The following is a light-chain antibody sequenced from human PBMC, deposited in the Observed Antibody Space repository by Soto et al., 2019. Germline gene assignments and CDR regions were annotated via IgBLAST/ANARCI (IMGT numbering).Light chain of an antibody. CDR3: SSYTNSIAV. V-gene: IGLV2-14*01. CDR1: SSDIGDYNY. Sequence: QSVLTQPASVSGSPGQSITIPCTGTSSDIGDYNYVSWYQQHPGKAPKLMIYEVSNRPSGVSNRFSGSKSGNTASLTISGLQAEDEAHYYCSSYTNSIAVFGGGTKVTVL. CDR2: EVS. J-gene: IGLJ2*01.